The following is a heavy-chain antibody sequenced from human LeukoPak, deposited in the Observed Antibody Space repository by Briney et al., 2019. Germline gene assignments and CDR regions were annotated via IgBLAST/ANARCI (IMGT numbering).Heavy chain of an antibody. CDR2: IYSGGIT. V-gene: IGHV4-39*07. D-gene: IGHD2-15*01. CDR3: WLEKVVAAHFDS. J-gene: IGHJ4*02. CDR1: GGSISSTGSF. Sequence: SETLSLTCTVSGGSISSTGSFWGWIRQPPGKGLEWIGSIYSGGITYYNPSLKSRVTISEDTSKNQFSLKMTSMTAADTAIYYCWLEKVVAAHFDSWGQGTLVTVSS.